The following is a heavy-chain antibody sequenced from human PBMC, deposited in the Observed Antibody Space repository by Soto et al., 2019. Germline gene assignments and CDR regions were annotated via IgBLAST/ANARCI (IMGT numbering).Heavy chain of an antibody. D-gene: IGHD3-16*01. CDR1: GYTFTSYG. Sequence: ASVKVSCKASGYTFTSYGISWVRQAPGQRLEWMGWISAYNGNTNYAQKLQGRVTMTTDTSTSTAYMDLGSLTSDDTAVYYCAMVDNYVTPTPQDVWGQGTTVTVSS. CDR3: AMVDNYVTPTPQDV. V-gene: IGHV1-18*01. J-gene: IGHJ6*02. CDR2: ISAYNGNT.